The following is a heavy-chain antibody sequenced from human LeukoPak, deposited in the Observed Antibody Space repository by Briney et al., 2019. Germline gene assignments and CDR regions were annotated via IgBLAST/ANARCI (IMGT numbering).Heavy chain of an antibody. V-gene: IGHV4-59*08. J-gene: IGHJ4*02. D-gene: IGHD3-10*01. CDR3: ASNYYGSGSLDY. CDR1: GGSISSYY. Sequence: SETLSLTCTVSGGSISSYYWSWIRQPPGKGLEWIGYIYYSGSANYNPSLKSRVTISVDSSKNQFSLKLSSVTAADTAVYYCASNYYGSGSLDYWGQGNLVTVSS. CDR2: IYYSGSA.